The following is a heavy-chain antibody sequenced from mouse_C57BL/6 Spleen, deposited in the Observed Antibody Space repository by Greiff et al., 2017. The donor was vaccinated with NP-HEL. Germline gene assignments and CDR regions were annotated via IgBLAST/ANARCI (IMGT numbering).Heavy chain of an antibody. CDR2: IDPSDSYT. Sequence: QVQLQQPGAELVMPGASVKLSCKASGYTFTSYWMHWVKQRPGQGLEWIGEIDPSDSYTNYNQKFKGKSTLTVDKSSSTAYMQLSSLTSEDSAVYYCARWGTGTNYWGQGTLVTVSA. D-gene: IGHD4-1*01. V-gene: IGHV1-69*01. J-gene: IGHJ3*01. CDR3: ARWGTGTNY. CDR1: GYTFTSYW.